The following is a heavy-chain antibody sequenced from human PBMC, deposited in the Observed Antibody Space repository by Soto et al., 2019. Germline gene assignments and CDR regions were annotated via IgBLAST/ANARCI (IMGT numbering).Heavy chain of an antibody. Sequence: ASVKVSCKASGYTFTSYGISWVRQAPGQGLEWMGWISAYNGNTNYAQKLQGRVTMTTDTSTSTAYMELRSLRSDDTAVYYCARGGYYYDSSGYCTFDYWGQGTLVTVSS. CDR3: ARGGYYYDSSGYCTFDY. CDR1: GYTFTSYG. CDR2: ISAYNGNT. J-gene: IGHJ4*02. D-gene: IGHD3-22*01. V-gene: IGHV1-18*01.